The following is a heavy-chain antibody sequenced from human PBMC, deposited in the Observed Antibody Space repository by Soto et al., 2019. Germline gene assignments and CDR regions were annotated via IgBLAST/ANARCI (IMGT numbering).Heavy chain of an antibody. J-gene: IGHJ3*02. CDR3: ASYVWGSYRDDAFDI. CDR1: GGSISSSSYY. V-gene: IGHV4-39*01. D-gene: IGHD3-16*02. CDR2: IYYSGST. Sequence: SETLSLTCTVSGGSISSSSYYWGWIRQPPGKGLEWIGSIYYSGSTYYNPSLKSRVTLSVDTSKNQFSLKLSSVTAADTAVYYCASYVWGSYRDDAFDIWGQGTMVTVS.